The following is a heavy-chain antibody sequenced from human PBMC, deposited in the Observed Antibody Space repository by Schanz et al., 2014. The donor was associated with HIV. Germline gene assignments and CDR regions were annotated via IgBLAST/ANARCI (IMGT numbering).Heavy chain of an antibody. CDR2: ISSSSSYI. D-gene: IGHD1-1*01. V-gene: IGHV3-21*04. CDR3: ARDGYNSLSRKDYYFDT. CDR1: GLSFSTSM. J-gene: IGHJ4*02. Sequence: EVQILESGGGLVQPGGSLRLSCVVSGLSFSTSMMNWVRQVPGKGLEWVSYISSSSSYIFYADSVKGRFTISRDNAKKSLYLQMDSLRGEDTAVYFCARDGYNSLSRKDYYFDTWGQGTLVTVSS.